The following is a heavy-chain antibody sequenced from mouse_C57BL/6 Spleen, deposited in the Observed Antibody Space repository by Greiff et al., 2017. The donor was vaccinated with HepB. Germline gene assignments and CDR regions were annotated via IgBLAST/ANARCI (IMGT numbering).Heavy chain of an antibody. CDR3: ARSYYSNSLYFDV. J-gene: IGHJ1*03. CDR1: GFSLTSYG. CDR2: IWSGGST. Sequence: VQLKESGPGLVQPSQRLSITCTVSGFSLTSYGVHWVRQSPGKGLEWLGVIWSGGSTDYNAAFISRLSISKDNSKSQVFFKMNSLQADDTAIYYCARSYYSNSLYFDVWGTGTTVTVSS. D-gene: IGHD2-5*01. V-gene: IGHV2-2*01.